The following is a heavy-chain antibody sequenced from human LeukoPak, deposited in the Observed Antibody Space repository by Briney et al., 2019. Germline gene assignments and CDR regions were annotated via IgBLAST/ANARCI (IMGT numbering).Heavy chain of an antibody. CDR2: INPNSGGT. CDR1: GYTFTSYD. CDR3: ARQTGKQLGGYYYYGMDV. D-gene: IGHD1-1*01. J-gene: IGHJ6*02. Sequence: ASVTVSCKASGYTFTSYDINWVRQAPGQGLEWMGWINPNSGGTNYAQKFQGRVTMTGDTSISTAYMELSRLRSDDTAVYYCARQTGKQLGGYYYYGMDVWGQGTTVTVSS. V-gene: IGHV1-2*02.